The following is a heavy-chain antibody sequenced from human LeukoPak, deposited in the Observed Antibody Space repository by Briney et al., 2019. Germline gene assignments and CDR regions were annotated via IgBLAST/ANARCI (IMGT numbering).Heavy chain of an antibody. J-gene: IGHJ4*02. V-gene: IGHV3-48*04. CDR2: ISSSSSTI. CDR3: ARGGYIVGATTADC. D-gene: IGHD1-26*01. CDR1: GFTFSSYS. Sequence: PGGSLRLSCAASGFTFSSYSMNWVRQAPGKGLEWVSYISSSSSTIYYADSVKGRFTISRDNAKNSLYLQMNSLRAEDTAVYYCARGGYIVGATTADCWGQGTLVTVSS.